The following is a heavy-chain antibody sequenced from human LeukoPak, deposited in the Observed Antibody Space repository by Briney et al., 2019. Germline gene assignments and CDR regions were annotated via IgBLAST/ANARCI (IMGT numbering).Heavy chain of an antibody. J-gene: IGHJ3*02. V-gene: IGHV4-39*02. CDR1: GVSINSSSRNSYY. CDR3: AREGRGYYESFDI. CDR2: IYYSGTT. D-gene: IGHD3-22*01. Sequence: SETLSLTCTVSGVSINSSSRNSYYWGWIRQPPGKGLEWVGGIYYSGTTYYSPSLESRVTISVDASKNQFSLELNSVTAADTAVYYCAREGRGYYESFDIWGQGTMVTVS.